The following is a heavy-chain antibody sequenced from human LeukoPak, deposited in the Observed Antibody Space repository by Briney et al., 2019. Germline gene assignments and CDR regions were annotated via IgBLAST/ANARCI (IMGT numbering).Heavy chain of an antibody. CDR1: GGSISSND. J-gene: IGHJ4*02. Sequence: SETLSLTCTVPGGSISSNDWSWIRQPPGKGLGWIGSIYYSGSTNYNPSLKSRVTISVDTSKNQFSLKLSSVTAADTAVYYCARSDYYGSSDYYHAYYFDYWGQGTLVTVSS. CDR3: ARSDYYGSSDYYHAYYFDY. CDR2: IYYSGST. D-gene: IGHD3-22*01. V-gene: IGHV4-59*01.